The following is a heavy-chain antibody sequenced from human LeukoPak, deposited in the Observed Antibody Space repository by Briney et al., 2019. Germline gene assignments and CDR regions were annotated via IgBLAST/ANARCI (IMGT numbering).Heavy chain of an antibody. Sequence: HPGGSLRLSCAASGFTFSSYAMSWVRQAPGKGLDWVSAISGSGGSTYYADSVKGRFTISRDNSKNTLYLQMNSLRAEDTAVYYCAKVSPVAGTHDYWGQGTLVTVSS. D-gene: IGHD6-19*01. J-gene: IGHJ4*02. CDR1: GFTFSSYA. CDR3: AKVSPVAGTHDY. CDR2: ISGSGGST. V-gene: IGHV3-23*01.